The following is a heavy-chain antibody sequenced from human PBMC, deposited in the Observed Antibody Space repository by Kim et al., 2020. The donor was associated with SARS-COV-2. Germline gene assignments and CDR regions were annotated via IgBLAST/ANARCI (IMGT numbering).Heavy chain of an antibody. CDR2: ISNNGDST. J-gene: IGHJ4*02. Sequence: GGSLRLSCAASGFTFTNNAMTWVRQAPGKGLEWVSRISNNGDSTDYAGSVKGRFTISRDNAKNTLYLQMNTLRAEDTAVYYCAKGEQLQNWGQGTLVTVSS. CDR1: GFTFTNNA. V-gene: IGHV3-23*01. CDR3: AKGEQLQN. D-gene: IGHD6-13*01.